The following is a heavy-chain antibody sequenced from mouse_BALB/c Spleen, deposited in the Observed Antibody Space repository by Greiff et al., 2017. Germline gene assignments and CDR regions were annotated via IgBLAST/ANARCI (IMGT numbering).Heavy chain of an antibody. J-gene: IGHJ3*01. Sequence: QVQLQQSGAELVKPGASVKLSCKASGYTFTSYYMYWVKQRPGQGLEWIGEINPSNGGTNFNEKFKSKATLTVDKSSSTAYMQLSSLTSEDSAVYYCTRSPYYGAFAYWGQGTLVTVSA. CDR1: GYTFTSYY. CDR3: TRSPYYGAFAY. D-gene: IGHD1-1*01. CDR2: INPSNGGT. V-gene: IGHV1S81*02.